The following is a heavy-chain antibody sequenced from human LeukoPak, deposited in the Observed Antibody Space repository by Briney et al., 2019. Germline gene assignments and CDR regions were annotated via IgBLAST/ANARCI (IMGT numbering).Heavy chain of an antibody. J-gene: IGHJ4*02. CDR2: INPSGGST. D-gene: IGHD3/OR15-3a*01. Sequence: ASVKVSCKASGYTXTDYGVSWVRQAPGQGLEWMGIINPSGGSTSYAQKFQGRVTMTRDTSTSTVYMELSSLRSEDTAVYYCARTQDWSHIANFDYWGQGTLVTVSS. CDR1: GYTXTDYG. CDR3: ARTQDWSHIANFDY. V-gene: IGHV1-46*01.